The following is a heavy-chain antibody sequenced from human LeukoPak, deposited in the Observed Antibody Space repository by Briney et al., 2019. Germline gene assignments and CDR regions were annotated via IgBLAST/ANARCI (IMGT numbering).Heavy chain of an antibody. J-gene: IGHJ5*02. CDR1: GYTFTSYY. D-gene: IGHD3-10*01. V-gene: IGHV1-46*01. CDR2: INPSGGST. CDR3: ARDSRGITMALSNWWFDP. Sequence: GVSVKVSCKASGYTFTSYYMHWVRQAPGQGLEWMGIINPSGGSTSYAQKFQGRVTMTRDTSTSTVYMELSSLRSEDTAVYYCARDSRGITMALSNWWFDPWGQGTLVTVSS.